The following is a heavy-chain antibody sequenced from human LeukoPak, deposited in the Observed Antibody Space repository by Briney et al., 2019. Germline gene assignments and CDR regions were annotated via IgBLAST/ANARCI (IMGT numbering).Heavy chain of an antibody. J-gene: IGHJ3*02. CDR2: IISSGSTM. V-gene: IGHV3-48*03. CDR1: GFTFSSYE. CDR3: AREVSSGWSNDDAFDI. D-gene: IGHD6-19*01. Sequence: PGGSLRLSCAASGFTFSSYEMNWVRQAPGKGLEWVSYIISSGSTMSYADSVKGRFSISRYNAKNSLYLQLSSLRAEDTAVYYCAREVSSGWSNDDAFDIWGQGTMVTVSS.